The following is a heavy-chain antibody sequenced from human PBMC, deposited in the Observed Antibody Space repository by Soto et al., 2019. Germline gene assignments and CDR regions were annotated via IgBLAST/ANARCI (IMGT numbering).Heavy chain of an antibody. CDR1: GFTFSSYG. J-gene: IGHJ4*02. CDR3: AKDISPLRYFDWSNY. Sequence: PGGSPRLSCAASGFTFSSYGMHWVRQAPGKGLEWVAVISYDGSNKYYADSVKGRFTISRDNSKNTMYLQMNSLRAEDTAVYYCAKDISPLRYFDWSNYWGQGTLVTVSS. CDR2: ISYDGSNK. D-gene: IGHD3-9*01. V-gene: IGHV3-30*18.